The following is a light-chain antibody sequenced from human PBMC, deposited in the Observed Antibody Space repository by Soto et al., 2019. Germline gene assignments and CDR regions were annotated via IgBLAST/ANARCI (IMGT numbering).Light chain of an antibody. Sequence: DFQMTQSPSTLSASVGDSVTITCRASQSISSRVAWFQQKPGKAPKLLSYDASSLESGVPQRFSGSGSGTEFTLTISSLQTDDFSTYYCQQYHSYWTFGQGTKVE. CDR1: QSISSR. CDR3: QQYHSYWT. V-gene: IGKV1-5*01. CDR2: DAS. J-gene: IGKJ1*01.